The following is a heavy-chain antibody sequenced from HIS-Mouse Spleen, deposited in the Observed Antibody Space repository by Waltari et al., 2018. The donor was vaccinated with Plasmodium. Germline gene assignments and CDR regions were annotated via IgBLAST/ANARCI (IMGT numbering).Heavy chain of an antibody. J-gene: IGHJ2*01. Sequence: EVQLVESGGGLVQPGGSLRLSCAASGFTFSSYWMSWVRQVPGKGREWGANIKKEGSEKYKVDAVKGRLTISRDNAKNSLYLQMNSLRAEDTAVYYCASSWYWYFDLWGRGTLVTVSS. CDR3: ASSWYWYFDL. CDR1: GFTFSSYW. CDR2: IKKEGSEK. V-gene: IGHV3-7*01. D-gene: IGHD6-13*01.